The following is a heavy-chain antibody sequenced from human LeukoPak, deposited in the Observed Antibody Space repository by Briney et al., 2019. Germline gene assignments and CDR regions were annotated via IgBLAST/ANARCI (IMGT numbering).Heavy chain of an antibody. V-gene: IGHV1-2*02. D-gene: IGHD3-22*01. CDR1: GYTFSDYY. CDR3: ARASYYYDSSGYPGYYFDY. CDR2: INPNSGGT. J-gene: IGHJ4*02. Sequence: ASVKVSCKASGYTFSDYYMHWVRQAPGQGLEWMGWINPNSGGTNYAQKFQGRVTMTRDTSISTAYMELSRLRSDDTAVYYCARASYYYDSSGYPGYYFDYWGQGTLVTVSS.